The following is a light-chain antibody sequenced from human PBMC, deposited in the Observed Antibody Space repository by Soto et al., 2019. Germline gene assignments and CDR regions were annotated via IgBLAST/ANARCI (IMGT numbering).Light chain of an antibody. CDR2: GNT. CDR3: QSYDSRLSGYV. CDR1: SSNIGAGYD. J-gene: IGLJ1*01. V-gene: IGLV1-40*01. Sequence: QPVLTQPPSVSGAPGQRVTISCTGSSSNIGAGYDVHWYQQLPGTAPNLLIYGNTNRPSGVPDRFSGSKSGTSASLAITGLQAEDEADYYCQSYDSRLSGYVFGTGTKVTVL.